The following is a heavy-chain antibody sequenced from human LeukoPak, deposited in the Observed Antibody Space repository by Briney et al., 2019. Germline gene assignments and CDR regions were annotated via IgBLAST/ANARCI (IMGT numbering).Heavy chain of an antibody. J-gene: IGHJ4*02. Sequence: PSETLSLTCTVSGGFISSSSYYWGWIRQPPGKGLEWIGSIYYSGSTYYNPSLKSRVTISVDTSKNQFSLKLSSVTAADTAVYYCARHVGYGQGGFDYWGQGTLVTVSS. CDR1: GGFISSSSYY. V-gene: IGHV4-39*01. D-gene: IGHD5-12*01. CDR3: ARHVGYGQGGFDY. CDR2: IYYSGST.